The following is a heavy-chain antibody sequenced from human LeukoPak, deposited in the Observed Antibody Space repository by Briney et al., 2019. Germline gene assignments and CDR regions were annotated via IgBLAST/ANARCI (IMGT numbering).Heavy chain of an antibody. V-gene: IGHV3-21*01. CDR2: ISSSSSYI. CDR3: ARPYDSSGYSPYFDY. CDR1: GFTFSSYS. Sequence: PGGSLRLSCAASGFTFSSYSMNWVRQAPGNGLEWVSSISSSSSYIYYADSVKGRFTISRDNAKNSLYLQMNSLRAEDTAVYYCARPYDSSGYSPYFDYWGQGTLVTVSS. D-gene: IGHD3-22*01. J-gene: IGHJ4*02.